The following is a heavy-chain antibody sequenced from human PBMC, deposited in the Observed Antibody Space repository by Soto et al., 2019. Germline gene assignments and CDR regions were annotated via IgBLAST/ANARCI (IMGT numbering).Heavy chain of an antibody. CDR1: GFTFSSYS. J-gene: IGHJ1*01. D-gene: IGHD6-13*01. V-gene: IGHV3-30*18. CDR3: AKESSSSWTQH. CDR2: ISYDGSNK. Sequence: VQLVESGGGLVKPGGSLRLSCAASGFTFSSYSMNWVRQAPGKGLEWVAVISYDGSNKYYADSVKGRFTISRDNSKNTLYLQMNSLRAEDTAVYYCAKESSSSWTQHWGQGTLVTVSS.